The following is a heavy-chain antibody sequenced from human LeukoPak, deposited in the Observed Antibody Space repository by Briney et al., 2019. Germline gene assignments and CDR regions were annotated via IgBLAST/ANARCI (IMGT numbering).Heavy chain of an antibody. V-gene: IGHV4-59*01. J-gene: IGHJ4*02. Sequence: SETLSLTCTVPGGSISSYYWSWIRQPPGKGLEWIGYIYYSGSTNYNPSLKSRVTISVDTSKNQFSLKLSSVTAADTAVYYCARGPSDYDILTGYSDPGSLYYWGQGTLVTVSS. CDR1: GGSISSYY. CDR2: IYYSGST. D-gene: IGHD3-9*01. CDR3: ARGPSDYDILTGYSDPGSLYY.